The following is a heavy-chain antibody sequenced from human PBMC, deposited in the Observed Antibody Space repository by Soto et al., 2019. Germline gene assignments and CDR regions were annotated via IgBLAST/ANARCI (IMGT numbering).Heavy chain of an antibody. CDR2: IHHSGAT. D-gene: IGHD3-9*01. V-gene: IGHV4-4*02. Sequence: PSETLSLTCAVSGDSITGDNWWSWVRQPPGKGLEWIGEIHHSGATNYNPSLKSRVTISVDGSKNQFSLKLNSVTAADTAVYYCARVNVKILPGYSLAANTYGMDVWGQGTTVTVSS. CDR1: GDSITGDNW. CDR3: ARVNVKILPGYSLAANTYGMDV. J-gene: IGHJ6*02.